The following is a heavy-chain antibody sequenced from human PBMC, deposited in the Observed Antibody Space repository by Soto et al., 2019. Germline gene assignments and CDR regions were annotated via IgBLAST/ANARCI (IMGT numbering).Heavy chain of an antibody. Sequence: ASVKVSCKASGYIFTGYYMHWVRQAPGQGLEWMGWINPNSGGTNYAQRFQGRVTMTRDTSISTAYMELSRLRSDDTAVYYCARHLYSSSGYWGQGTLVTVSS. CDR3: ARHLYSSSGY. D-gene: IGHD6-19*01. CDR2: INPNSGGT. CDR1: GYIFTGYY. V-gene: IGHV1-2*02. J-gene: IGHJ4*02.